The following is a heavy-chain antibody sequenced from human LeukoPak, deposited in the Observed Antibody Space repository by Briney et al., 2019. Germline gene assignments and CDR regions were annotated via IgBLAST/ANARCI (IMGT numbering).Heavy chain of an antibody. CDR1: GFTFSSYD. D-gene: IGHD3-22*01. J-gene: IGHJ3*02. CDR3: ARDNRRYDSSGYYYGDGAFDI. CDR2: IGTAGDT. V-gene: IGHV3-13*01. Sequence: GGSLRLSCAASGFTFSSYDMHWVRQATGKGLEWVSAIGTAGDTYYPGSVKGRFTISRENAKNSLYLQMNSLRAGDTAVNYCARDNRRYDSSGYYYGDGAFDIWGQGTMVTVSS.